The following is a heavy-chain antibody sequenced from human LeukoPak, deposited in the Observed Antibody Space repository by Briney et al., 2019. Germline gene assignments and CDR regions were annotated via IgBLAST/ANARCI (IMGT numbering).Heavy chain of an antibody. Sequence: ASVTVSLMSSVYTFPEYYCHGLGPAAARGGAWMGFINPHSGGTNYAQRFQGRVTMTRDTSISTAYMELSRLRSDDTAVYYCARVFGRWNYFDYWGEGTLVTVSS. CDR1: VYTFPEYY. D-gene: IGHD4-23*01. V-gene: IGHV1-2*02. J-gene: IGHJ4*02. CDR2: INPHSGGT. CDR3: ARVFGRWNYFDY.